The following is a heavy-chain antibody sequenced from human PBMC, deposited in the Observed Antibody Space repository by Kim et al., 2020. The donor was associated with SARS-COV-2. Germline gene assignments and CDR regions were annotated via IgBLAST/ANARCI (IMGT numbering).Heavy chain of an antibody. J-gene: IGHJ4*02. CDR1: GFTFSSYA. D-gene: IGHD3-10*01. CDR3: ARGSSGLPDDY. V-gene: IGHV3-30*04. CDR2: ISYDGSNK. Sequence: GGSLRLSCAASGFTFSSYAMHWVRQAPGKGLEWVAVISYDGSNKYYADSVKGRFTISRDNSKNTLYLQMNSLRAEDTAVYYCARGSSGLPDDYWGQGTLVTVSS.